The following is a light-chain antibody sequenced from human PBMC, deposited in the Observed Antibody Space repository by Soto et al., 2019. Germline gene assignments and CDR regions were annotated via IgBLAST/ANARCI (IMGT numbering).Light chain of an antibody. CDR1: QSVHTF. J-gene: IGKJ5*01. Sequence: EIVLTQSPDTLSLSPGEGASLSGRASQSVHTFLAWYQQKPGQAPRLLIYGASTRATGVPARFSGSGSGTDFTLTISSLEPEDFAVYYCHQRSNWPPDTFGQGTRLEI. CDR2: GAS. V-gene: IGKV3-11*01. CDR3: HQRSNWPPDT.